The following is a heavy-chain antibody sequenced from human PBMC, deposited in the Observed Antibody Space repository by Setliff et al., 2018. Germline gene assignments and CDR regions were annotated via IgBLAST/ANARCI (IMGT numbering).Heavy chain of an antibody. CDR2: ISGYNGNT. Sequence: GASVKVSCKASGYTFTSSGISWVRQAPGQGLEWMGWISGYNGNTNYAQKLQGRVTMTTDTATCTAYMELRSLRSDDTAVYYCARDDTYYSSYSWGQGTLVTVSS. D-gene: IGHD3-10*01. V-gene: IGHV1-18*01. CDR3: ARDDTYYSSYS. CDR1: GYTFTSSG. J-gene: IGHJ4*02.